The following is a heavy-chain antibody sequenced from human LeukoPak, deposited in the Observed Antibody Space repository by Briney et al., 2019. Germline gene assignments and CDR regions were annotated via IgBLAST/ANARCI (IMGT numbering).Heavy chain of an antibody. J-gene: IGHJ4*02. Sequence: PGGSLRLSCAASGFTFSSYGMHWVRQAPAKGLEWVAFIRYDSTDKYYADSVKGRFTISRDNAKNSLYLQMNSLRAEDTAVYYCATSRSGPDEGCGYWGQGTLVTVSS. V-gene: IGHV3-30*02. CDR1: GFTFSSYG. CDR2: IRYDSTDK. CDR3: ATSRSGPDEGCGY. D-gene: IGHD2-15*01.